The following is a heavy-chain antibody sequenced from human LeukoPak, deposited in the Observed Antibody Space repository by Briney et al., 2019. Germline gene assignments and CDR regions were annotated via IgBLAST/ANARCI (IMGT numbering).Heavy chain of an antibody. J-gene: IGHJ4*02. V-gene: IGHV4-34*01. Sequence: PSETLSLTCAVYGGSFSGYYWSWIRQPPGKGLEWIGEINHSGSTNYNPSLKSRVTISVDTSKNQFSLKLSSVTAADTAVYYCARDGTTPFPLDYWGQGTLVTVSS. D-gene: IGHD1-1*01. CDR2: INHSGST. CDR1: GGSFSGYY. CDR3: ARDGTTPFPLDY.